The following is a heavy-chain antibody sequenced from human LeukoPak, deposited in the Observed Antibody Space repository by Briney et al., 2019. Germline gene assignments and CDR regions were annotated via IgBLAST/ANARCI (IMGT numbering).Heavy chain of an antibody. Sequence: PSETLSLTCTVSGGSITSGSFYWGWIRQPPGKGLEWIASVYSSGNTYYKPSLQSRLTISLDTSKNQFSLKVSSVTAAGTAVYYCARAGTYDSLISWGQGTLVTVSS. CDR2: VYSSGNT. D-gene: IGHD3-22*01. J-gene: IGHJ5*02. CDR3: ARAGTYDSLIS. V-gene: IGHV4-39*07. CDR1: GGSITSGSFY.